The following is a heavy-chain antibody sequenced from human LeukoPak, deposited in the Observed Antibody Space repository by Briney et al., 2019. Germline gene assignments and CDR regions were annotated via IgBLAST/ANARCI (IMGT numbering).Heavy chain of an antibody. CDR2: IRSKAYGGTT. J-gene: IGHJ4*02. CDR1: GFTFGDYA. V-gene: IGHV3-49*03. D-gene: IGHD3-22*01. Sequence: PGGSLRLSCTAPGFTFGDYAMSWFRQAPGKGLEWVGFIRSKAYGGTTEYAASVKGRFTISRDDSKSIAYLQMNSLKTEDTAVYYCTRRLYSNYYDSSGYYDYWGQGTLVTASS. CDR3: TRRLYSNYYDSSGYYDY.